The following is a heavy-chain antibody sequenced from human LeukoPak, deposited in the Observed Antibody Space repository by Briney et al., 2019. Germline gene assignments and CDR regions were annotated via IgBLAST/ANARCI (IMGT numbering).Heavy chain of an antibody. CDR1: GGSLSSGSYY. D-gene: IGHD6-13*01. V-gene: IGHV4-61*01. J-gene: IGHJ4*02. Sequence: SETLSLTCTVSGGSLSSGSYYWSWLRQPPGRGLEWIGYIYYSGSTNYNPSLKSRVTISVDTSKNQFSLKLSSVTAADTAVYYCARGPGIDHWGQGTLVTVSS. CDR2: IYYSGST. CDR3: ARGPGIDH.